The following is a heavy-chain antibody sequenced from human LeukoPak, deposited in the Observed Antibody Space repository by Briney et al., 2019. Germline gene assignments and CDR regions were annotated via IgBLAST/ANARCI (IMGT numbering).Heavy chain of an antibody. CDR3: ARMSARNYYYYGMDV. J-gene: IGHJ6*02. Sequence: PGGSLRLSCAASGFTVSSNYMSWVRQAPGKGLEWVSVIYSGGSTYYADSVKGRFTISRDNSKNTLYLQVNSLRAEDTAVYYCARMSARNYYYYGMDVWGQGTTVTVSS. CDR1: GFTVSSNY. V-gene: IGHV3-66*01. CDR2: IYSGGST.